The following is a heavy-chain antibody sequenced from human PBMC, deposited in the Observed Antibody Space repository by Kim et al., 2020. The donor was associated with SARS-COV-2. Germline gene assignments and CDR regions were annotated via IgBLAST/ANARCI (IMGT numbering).Heavy chain of an antibody. CDR2: IYYSGST. V-gene: IGHV4-59*08. Sequence: SETLSLTCTVSGGSISSYYWSWIRQPPGKGLEWIGYIYYSGSTNYNPSLKSRVTISVDTSKNQFSLKLSSVTAADTAVYYCARLRFLVLLDPGPKFDPWG. CDR3: ARLRFLVLLDPGPKFDP. J-gene: IGHJ5*02. CDR1: GGSISSYY. D-gene: IGHD3-3*01.